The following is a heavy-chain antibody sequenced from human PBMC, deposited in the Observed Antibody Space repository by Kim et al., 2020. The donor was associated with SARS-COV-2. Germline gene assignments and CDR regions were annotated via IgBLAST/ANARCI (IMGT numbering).Heavy chain of an antibody. V-gene: IGHV3-15*01. Sequence: AAPVKGRFTISRDESKKTLNEQMESLKTEDTVVYYCTTGNYYYYYGMDVWGQGTTVTVSS. J-gene: IGHJ6*02. CDR3: TTGNYYYYYGMDV.